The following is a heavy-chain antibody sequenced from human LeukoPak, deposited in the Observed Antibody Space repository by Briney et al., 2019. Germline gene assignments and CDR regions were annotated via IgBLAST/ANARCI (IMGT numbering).Heavy chain of an antibody. V-gene: IGHV1-46*01. J-gene: IGHJ4*02. CDR2: INPSGGST. Sequence: ASVKVSCKASGYTFTSYYMHWVRQAPGQGLEWMGIINPSGGSTSYAQKFQGRVTMTRDTSTSTVYMELSSLRSEDTAVYYCARGELGDRSGFSFFDHWGQGTLVTVSS. D-gene: IGHD3-10*01. CDR1: GYTFTSYY. CDR3: ARGELGDRSGFSFFDH.